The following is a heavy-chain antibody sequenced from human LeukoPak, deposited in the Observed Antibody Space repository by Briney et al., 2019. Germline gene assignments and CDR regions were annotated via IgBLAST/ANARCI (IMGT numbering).Heavy chain of an antibody. CDR1: GFTFSSYA. CDR3: ASHQESELGSAVAGLTYYYYGMDV. CDR2: ISYDGNNK. J-gene: IGHJ6*02. V-gene: IGHV3-30-3*01. D-gene: IGHD6-19*01. Sequence: PGGSLRLSCAASGFTFSSYAMHWVRQAPGKGLEWVAVISYDGNNKYYADSVKGRFTISRDNSKNTLYLQMNSLRAEDTAVYYCASHQESELGSAVAGLTYYYYGMDVWGQGTTVTVSS.